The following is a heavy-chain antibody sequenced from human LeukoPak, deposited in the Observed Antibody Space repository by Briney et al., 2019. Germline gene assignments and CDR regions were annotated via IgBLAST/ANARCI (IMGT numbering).Heavy chain of an antibody. CDR2: IYYSGST. D-gene: IGHD2-2*01. V-gene: IGHV4-31*03. CDR3: ARDRLRRCSSTSCYSSYYYGMDV. CDR1: GGSISSGGYY. J-gene: IGHJ6*02. Sequence: SETLSLTCTVSGGSISSGGYYWSWIRQHPGKGLEWIGYIYYSGSTYYNPSLKSRVTISVGTSKNQFSLKLSSVTAADTAVYYCARDRLRRCSSTSCYSSYYYGMDVWGQGTTVTVSS.